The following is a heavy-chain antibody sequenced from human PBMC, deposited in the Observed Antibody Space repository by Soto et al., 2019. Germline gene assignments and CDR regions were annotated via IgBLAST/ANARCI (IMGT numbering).Heavy chain of an antibody. CDR1: GFTFSSYS. CDR3: ARDSNDDVDYGDYVGFDY. J-gene: IGHJ4*02. D-gene: IGHD4-17*01. Sequence: GGSLRLSCAASGFTFSSYSMNWVRQAPGKGLEWVSYISSSSSTIYYADSVKGRFTISRDNAKNSLYLQMNSLRAEETAVYYCARDSNDDVDYGDYVGFDYWGQGTLVTVSS. V-gene: IGHV3-48*01. CDR2: ISSSSSTI.